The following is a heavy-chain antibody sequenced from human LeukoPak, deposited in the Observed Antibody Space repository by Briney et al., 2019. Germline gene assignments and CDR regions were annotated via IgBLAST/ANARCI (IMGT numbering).Heavy chain of an antibody. Sequence: SETLSLTCTVSGASISSYYWSWIRQPPGKGLGWIGYIYYSGSTNYNPSLKSRVTISVDTSKNQFSLKLSSVTAADTAVYYCASGVTGTTVDYWGQGTLVTVSS. V-gene: IGHV4-59*01. CDR1: GASISSYY. CDR3: ASGVTGTTVDY. J-gene: IGHJ4*02. CDR2: IYYSGST. D-gene: IGHD1-7*01.